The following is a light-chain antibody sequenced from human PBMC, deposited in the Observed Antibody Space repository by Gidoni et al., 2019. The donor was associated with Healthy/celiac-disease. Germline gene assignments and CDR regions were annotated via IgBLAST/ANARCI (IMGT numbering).Light chain of an antibody. CDR1: QSVSSN. V-gene: IGKV3-15*01. CDR2: GAS. J-gene: IGKJ2*01. CDR3: QQYNNWPT. Sequence: IVMTQSPATLSVSPGERATLSCRASQSVSSNLAWYQQKPGQAPRLLIYGASTRATGIPARCSGSGSGTEFTLTISSLQSEDVAVYYCQQYNNWPTFGQWTKLEIK.